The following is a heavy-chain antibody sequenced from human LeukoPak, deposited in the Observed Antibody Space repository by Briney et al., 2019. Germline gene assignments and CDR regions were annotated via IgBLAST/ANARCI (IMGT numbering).Heavy chain of an antibody. CDR1: GGSISSYY. V-gene: IGHV4-59*12. CDR2: IYYSGST. D-gene: IGHD6-13*01. Sequence: SETLSLTCTVSGGSISSYYWSWIRQPPGKGLEWIGYIYYSGSTNYNPSLKSRVTISVDTSRNQFSLKLSSVTAADTAVYYCARDVIAAAGHFDYWGQGTLVTVSS. CDR3: ARDVIAAAGHFDY. J-gene: IGHJ4*02.